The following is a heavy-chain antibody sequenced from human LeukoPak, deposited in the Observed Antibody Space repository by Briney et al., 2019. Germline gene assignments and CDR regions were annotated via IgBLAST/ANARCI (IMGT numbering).Heavy chain of an antibody. CDR1: EFTFSSYS. D-gene: IGHD3-22*01. V-gene: IGHV3-21*01. Sequence: GGSLGLSCAASEFTFSSYSMNWVLKAPGKGLKWVSSISSSSSYIYYADSVKGRFIISRDNAKNSLYLQMNSLRAEDTAVYYCARALVSGLTYYYDSSGYAFGYWGQGTLVTVSS. J-gene: IGHJ4*02. CDR2: ISSSSSYI. CDR3: ARALVSGLTYYYDSSGYAFGY.